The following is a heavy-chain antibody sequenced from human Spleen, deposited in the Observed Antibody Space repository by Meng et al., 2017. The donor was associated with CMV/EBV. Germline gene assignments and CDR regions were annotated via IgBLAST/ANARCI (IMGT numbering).Heavy chain of an antibody. CDR2: IIPILGIA. CDR3: ARAVKEGPLVATFDY. J-gene: IGHJ4*02. CDR1: GGTFSTYA. D-gene: IGHD5-12*01. Sequence: QVQLVQSGAEAKKPGSSVKVYCKASGGTFSTYAINWVRQAPGQGLEWMGGIIPILGIANYAQKFQGRVTITADKSTSTAYMELSSLRSEDTAVYYCARAVKEGPLVATFDYWGQGTLVTVSS. V-gene: IGHV1-69*10.